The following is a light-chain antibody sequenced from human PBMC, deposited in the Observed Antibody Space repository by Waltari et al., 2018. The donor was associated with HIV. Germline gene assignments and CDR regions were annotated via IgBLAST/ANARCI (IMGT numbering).Light chain of an antibody. V-gene: IGLV2-23*02. CDR2: DIN. Sequence: QSALTQPASVSGSPGQSITISCTGTSSDVGGYNYVSWDQQHPGKAPKLMFYDINKRPSGVSNRFSGSKSGNTASLTISGVQAEDEADYYCCSHAGTTTLVFGGGTKLTVL. J-gene: IGLJ2*01. CDR3: CSHAGTTTLV. CDR1: SSDVGGYNY.